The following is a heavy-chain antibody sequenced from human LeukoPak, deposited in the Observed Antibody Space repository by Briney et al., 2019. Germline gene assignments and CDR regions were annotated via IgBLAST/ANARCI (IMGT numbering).Heavy chain of an antibody. J-gene: IGHJ4*02. V-gene: IGHV4-61*02. CDR2: ISSSGST. D-gene: IGHD6-19*01. Sequence: SETLSLTCTVSGDSISSGDYYWSWIRQPAGKGLEWIGRISSSGSTYYNPSLKSRVTISVDTSKNQFSLKLSSVTAADTAVYYCARDEQWLVPNYWGQGTLVTVSS. CDR1: GDSISSGDYY. CDR3: ARDEQWLVPNY.